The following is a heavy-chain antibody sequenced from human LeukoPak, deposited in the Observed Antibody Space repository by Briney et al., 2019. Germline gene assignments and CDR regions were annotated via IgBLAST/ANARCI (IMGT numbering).Heavy chain of an antibody. Sequence: GRSLRLSCAASGFTFSNYAMHWVRQAPGKGLEWVALISYDGSNKYYADSVKGRFTLSRDNSKNTLYVQMNSLRAEDTAVYYCARVGDYGDYPDYWGQGTLVTVSS. V-gene: IGHV3-30-3*01. CDR2: ISYDGSNK. D-gene: IGHD4-17*01. CDR1: GFTFSNYA. CDR3: ARVGDYGDYPDY. J-gene: IGHJ4*02.